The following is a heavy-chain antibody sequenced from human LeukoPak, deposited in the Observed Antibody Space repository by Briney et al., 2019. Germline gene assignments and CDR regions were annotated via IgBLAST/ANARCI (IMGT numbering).Heavy chain of an antibody. CDR3: ASLHPENDYNDY. V-gene: IGHV1-8*01. J-gene: IGHJ4*02. CDR2: MNPNSGNT. Sequence: ASVKVSCRASGYTFTSYDINWVRQATGQGLEWMGWMNPNSGNTGYAQKFQGRVIMTRNTSISTAYMELSSLRSEDTAVYYCASLHPENDYNDYWGQGTLVTVSS. CDR1: GYTFTSYD.